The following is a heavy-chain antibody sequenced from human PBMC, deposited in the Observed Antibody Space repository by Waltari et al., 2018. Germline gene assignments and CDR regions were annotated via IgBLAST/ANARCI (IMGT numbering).Heavy chain of an antibody. J-gene: IGHJ4*02. CDR1: GFPFSSYW. CDR2: IKQDGSEK. CDR3: ASGWQWLFDY. D-gene: IGHD6-19*01. V-gene: IGHV3-7*02. Sequence: EVQLVESGGGLVQPGGSLRLSCAASGFPFSSYWMGWVRQAPGKGVEWVANIKQDGSEKYYVDAVKGRFTITRDNAKNSLYLQMNSLRAEDTAVYYCASGWQWLFDYWGQGTLVTVSS.